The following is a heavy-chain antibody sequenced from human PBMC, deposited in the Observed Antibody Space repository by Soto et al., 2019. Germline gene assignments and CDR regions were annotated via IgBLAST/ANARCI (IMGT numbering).Heavy chain of an antibody. V-gene: IGHV4-34*01. CDR2: INHSGST. Sequence: SETLSLTCAVYGGSFSGYYWSWIRQPPGKGLEWIGEINHSGSTNYSPSLKSRVTISVDTSKNQFSLKLSSVTAADTAVYYCARLRFLEWLLSNDAFDIWGQGTMVTVSS. CDR1: GGSFSGYY. D-gene: IGHD3-3*01. J-gene: IGHJ3*02. CDR3: ARLRFLEWLLSNDAFDI.